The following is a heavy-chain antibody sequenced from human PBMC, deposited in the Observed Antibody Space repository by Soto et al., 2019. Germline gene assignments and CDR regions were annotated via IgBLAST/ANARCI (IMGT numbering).Heavy chain of an antibody. CDR1: GYTFTSYG. CDR3: ARVPPPEDSSGWYPYYFDY. CDR2: ISAYNGNT. V-gene: IGHV1-18*01. D-gene: IGHD6-19*01. Sequence: ASVKVSCKASGYTFTSYGISWVRQAPGQGLEWMGWISAYNGNTNYAQKLQGRVTMTTDTSTSTAYMELRSLRSDDTAVYYGARVPPPEDSSGWYPYYFDYWGQGTLVTVSS. J-gene: IGHJ4*02.